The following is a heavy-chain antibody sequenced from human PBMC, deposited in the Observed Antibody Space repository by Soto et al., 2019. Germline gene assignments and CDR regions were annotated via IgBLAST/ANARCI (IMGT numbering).Heavy chain of an antibody. CDR3: ARGDDYSTP. CDR2: MNPNSGNT. J-gene: IGHJ5*02. Sequence: QVQLVQSGAEVKKPGASVKVSCKASGYTFTSYDINWVRQATGQGLEWMGWMNPNSGNTGYAQKFQRRAPMSRNTSKSTAYMELSSMRSEDTAVYYCARGDDYSTPWGQGTLVPVSS. D-gene: IGHD5-12*01. V-gene: IGHV1-8*01. CDR1: GYTFTSYD.